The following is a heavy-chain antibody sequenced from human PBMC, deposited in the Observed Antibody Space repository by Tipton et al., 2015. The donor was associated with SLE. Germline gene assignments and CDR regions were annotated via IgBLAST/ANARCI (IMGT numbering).Heavy chain of an antibody. CDR3: ARDPYPYHSGTPL. V-gene: IGHV1-18*01. CDR2: ISDYNGKT. D-gene: IGHD2-15*01. CDR1: GYTFTDFG. J-gene: IGHJ4*02. Sequence: QLVQSGAEVKKPGASVTVSCQASGYTFTDFGVTWVRQAPGQGLEWVGWISDYNGKTNYAQMVEDRVTMSTETSTRTAYMELKNLRSDDTAVYYCARDPYPYHSGTPLRGQGTLVTVST.